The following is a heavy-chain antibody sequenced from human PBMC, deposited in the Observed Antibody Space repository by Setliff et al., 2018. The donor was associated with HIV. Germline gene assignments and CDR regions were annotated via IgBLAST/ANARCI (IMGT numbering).Heavy chain of an antibody. V-gene: IGHV4-59*11. J-gene: IGHJ5*02. Sequence: SETLSLTCTVSGDSINTHYWSWIRQPPGKGLEWIGCISHSGNTNFNPSLNSRVTISLDTSKNQFSLRLTSLTAADTAIYYCARRTVGAGASFPWGRGILVTVS. CDR1: GDSINTHY. CDR2: ISHSGNT. D-gene: IGHD1-26*01. CDR3: ARRTVGAGASFP.